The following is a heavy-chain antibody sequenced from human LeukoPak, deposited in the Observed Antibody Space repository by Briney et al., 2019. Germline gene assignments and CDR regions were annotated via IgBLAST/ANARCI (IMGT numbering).Heavy chain of an antibody. J-gene: IGHJ3*02. CDR1: GFTFSSYA. Sequence: GGSLRLSCAASGFTFSSYAMSWVRQAPGKGLEWVSAISGSGGNTYYADSVKGRFTISRDNSKNTMYLQMNSLRAEDTGVYYCAKDQFLWFGEPTVGAFDIWGQGTMVTVSS. D-gene: IGHD3-10*01. V-gene: IGHV3-23*01. CDR3: AKDQFLWFGEPTVGAFDI. CDR2: ISGSGGNT.